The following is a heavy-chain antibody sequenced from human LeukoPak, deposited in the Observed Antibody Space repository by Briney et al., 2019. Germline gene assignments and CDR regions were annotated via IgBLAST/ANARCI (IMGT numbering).Heavy chain of an antibody. CDR2: ISGSGTI. V-gene: IGHV4-4*07. Sequence: SETLSLTCIVSGGSINSYWSWIRQPAGKGLEWIGRISGSGTITYNPALQSRLTISIDTSKNQFSLKLMSVTAADTAVYYCATPLGYCSGGSCYSSDYWGQGTLVTVSS. CDR3: ATPLGYCSGGSCYSSDY. J-gene: IGHJ4*02. D-gene: IGHD2-15*01. CDR1: GGSINSY.